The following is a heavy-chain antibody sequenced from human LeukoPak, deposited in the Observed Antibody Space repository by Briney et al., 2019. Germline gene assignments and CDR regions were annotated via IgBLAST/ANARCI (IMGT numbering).Heavy chain of an antibody. CDR2: IYYSGST. CDR1: GGSVGSGSYY. J-gene: IGHJ6*02. D-gene: IGHD6-13*01. Sequence: PSETLSLTFTVSGGSVGSGSYYWSWIRQPPGKGLEWIGYIYYSGSTNYNPSLKSRVTISVDTSKNQFSLKLSSVTAADTAVYYCARDEVAAALLGGDYYYYGMDVWGQGTTVTVSS. V-gene: IGHV4-61*01. CDR3: ARDEVAAALLGGDYYYYGMDV.